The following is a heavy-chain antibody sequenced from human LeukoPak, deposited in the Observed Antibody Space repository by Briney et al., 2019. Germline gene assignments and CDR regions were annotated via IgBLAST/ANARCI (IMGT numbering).Heavy chain of an antibody. Sequence: GGSLRLSCAASGFTFSSYGMHWVRQAPGKGLEWVAFIRYDGSNKYYADSVKGRFTISRDNAKNSLYLQMNSLRAEDTAVYYCARERGLRSSSSRFANDAFDIWGQGTMVTVSS. V-gene: IGHV3-30*02. CDR2: IRYDGSNK. CDR3: ARERGLRSSSSRFANDAFDI. CDR1: GFTFSSYG. D-gene: IGHD6-6*01. J-gene: IGHJ3*02.